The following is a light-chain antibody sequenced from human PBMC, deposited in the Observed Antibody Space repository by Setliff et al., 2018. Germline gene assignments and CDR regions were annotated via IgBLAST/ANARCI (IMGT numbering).Light chain of an antibody. Sequence: QSVLTQPPSASGSPGQSVAISCTGTSIYFRRYDYASWYQQHPGKAPKLLLYEVKKRPSGVPDRFSGSKSDNTASLTVSGLQAEDEADYYCSSHGGSNNWSVFGSGTKVTVL. CDR2: EVK. CDR1: SIYFRRYDY. V-gene: IGLV2-8*01. CDR3: SSHGGSNNWSV. J-gene: IGLJ1*01.